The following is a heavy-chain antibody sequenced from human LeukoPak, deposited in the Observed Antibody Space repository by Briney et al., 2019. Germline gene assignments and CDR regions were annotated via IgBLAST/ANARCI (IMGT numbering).Heavy chain of an antibody. V-gene: IGHV1-69*13. Sequence: SVTVSCTASGGTFGSYAISWVRQAPGQGLEWMGGIIPIFGTANYAQKFQGRVTITADESTSTAYMELSSLRSEDTAVYYCARAAAPGNNWFDPWGQGTLVTVSS. CDR3: ARAAAPGNNWFDP. J-gene: IGHJ5*02. CDR2: IIPIFGTA. CDR1: GGTFGSYA. D-gene: IGHD6-13*01.